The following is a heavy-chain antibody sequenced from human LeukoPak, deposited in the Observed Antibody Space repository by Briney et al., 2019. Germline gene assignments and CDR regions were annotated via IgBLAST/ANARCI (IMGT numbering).Heavy chain of an antibody. CDR2: ISGSGGST. CDR1: GFTFSSYA. D-gene: IGHD1-26*01. CDR3: ANVKYSVGVTGY. J-gene: IGHJ4*02. V-gene: IGHV3-23*01. Sequence: GGSLRLSCAASGFTFSSYAMSWVRQAPGKGLEWVSAISGSGGSTDYADSVKGRVTIFRENAKNTLYLQMKSLRSEATAVYYFANVKYSVGVTGYWGQGTLVTVSS.